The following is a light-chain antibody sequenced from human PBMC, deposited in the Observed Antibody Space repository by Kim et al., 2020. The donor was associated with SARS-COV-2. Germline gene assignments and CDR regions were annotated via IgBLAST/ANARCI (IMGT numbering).Light chain of an antibody. CDR3: LLLYGDISV. CDR1: TVAVTSGHY. Sequence: GTLTCVSSTVAVTSGHYPCCIQQKPGQVPRTLIYDTSNKHSWTPARFSGSLLGGKAALTLSGAQPEDEADYYGLLLYGDISVFGGGTQLTVL. J-gene: IGLJ3*02. CDR2: DTS. V-gene: IGLV7-46*01.